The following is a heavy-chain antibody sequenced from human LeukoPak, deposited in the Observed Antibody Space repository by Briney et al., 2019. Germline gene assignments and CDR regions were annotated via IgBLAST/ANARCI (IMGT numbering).Heavy chain of an antibody. V-gene: IGHV1-2*02. CDR3: ARDYGEAATITAFRTYYYFDH. CDR2: VNPNYGAT. CDR1: GYRFTDYY. Sequence: ASERVSCKASGYRFTDYYMHWVRQAPGEGLEWMGWVNPNYGATNYAQKSQGRVTMTRGTSINTVYMDLTGLRSDDSAIYYCARDYGEAATITAFRTYYYFDHWGQGTLVTVSS. J-gene: IGHJ4*02. D-gene: IGHD5-24*01.